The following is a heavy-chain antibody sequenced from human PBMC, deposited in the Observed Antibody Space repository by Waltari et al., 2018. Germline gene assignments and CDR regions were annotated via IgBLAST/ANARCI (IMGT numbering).Heavy chain of an antibody. D-gene: IGHD3-3*01. CDR1: GGSLSSGGYY. CDR3: ARGDYDFWSGSPSNWFDP. CDR2: IYYSGST. J-gene: IGHJ5*02. V-gene: IGHV4-31*03. Sequence: QVQLQESGPGLVKPSQTLSLTCTVSGGSLSSGGYYWSWIRQHPGKGLEWIGYIYYSGSTYYNPSLKSRVTISVDTSKNQFSLKLSSVTAADTAVYYCARGDYDFWSGSPSNWFDPWGQGTLVTVSS.